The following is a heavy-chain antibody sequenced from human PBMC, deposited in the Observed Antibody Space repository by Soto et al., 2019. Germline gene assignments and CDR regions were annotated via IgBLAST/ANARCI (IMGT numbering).Heavy chain of an antibody. D-gene: IGHD3-3*01. Sequence: QVQLVQSGAEVKKPGSSVKVSCKASGGTFSSYTISWVRQAPGQGLELMGRIIPILGIANYAQKFQGRVTITEDQATITADIELSRLRSNDTPVYYCASNPSGSYYDLWSGSNLGRCAFDIWGQGTMVTVSS. J-gene: IGHJ3*02. CDR3: ASNPSGSYYDLWSGSNLGRCAFDI. CDR1: GGTFSSYT. V-gene: IGHV1-69*02. CDR2: IIPILGIA.